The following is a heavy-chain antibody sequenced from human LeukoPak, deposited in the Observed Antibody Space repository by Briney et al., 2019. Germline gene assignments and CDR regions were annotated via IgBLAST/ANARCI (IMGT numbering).Heavy chain of an antibody. J-gene: IGHJ4*02. D-gene: IGHD6-6*01. V-gene: IGHV3-30*02. CDR3: AKDKLGRSFGYSSSSLPRY. CDR2: IRYDGSNK. CDR1: GFTFSSYG. Sequence: GGSLRLSCAASGFTFSSYGMHWVRQAPGKGLEWVAFIRYDGSNKYYADSVKGRFTISRDNSKNTLYLQMNSLRAEDTTVYYCAKDKLGRSFGYSSSSLPRYWGQGTLVTVSS.